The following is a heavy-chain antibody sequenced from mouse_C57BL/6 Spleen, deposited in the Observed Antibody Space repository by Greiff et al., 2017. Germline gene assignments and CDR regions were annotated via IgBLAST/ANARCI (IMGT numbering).Heavy chain of an antibody. CDR2: ISDGGSYT. V-gene: IGHV5-4*01. CDR1: GFTFSSYA. J-gene: IGHJ1*03. D-gene: IGHD1-1*01. CDR3: ARDIPYYGSSYVWYFDV. Sequence: DVKLVESGGGLVKPGGSLKLSCAASGFTFSSYAMSWVRQTPEKRLEWVATISDGGSYTYYPDNVKGRFTISRDNAKNNLYLQMSHLKSEDTAMYYCARDIPYYGSSYVWYFDVWGTGTTVTVSS.